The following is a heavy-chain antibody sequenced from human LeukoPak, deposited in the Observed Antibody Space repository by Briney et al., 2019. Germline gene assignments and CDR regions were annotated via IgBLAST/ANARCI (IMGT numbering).Heavy chain of an antibody. D-gene: IGHD5-18*01. CDR1: GYSISSGYY. CDR3: AREGPGYSYGNLDNWFDP. CDR2: IYSPGTT. Sequence: SETLSLTCTVSGYSISSGYYWDWIRQPPGKGLDWIGYIYSPGTTNYNPSLKSRVTISVDTSKNQFSLKLSSVTAADTAVYYCAREGPGYSYGNLDNWFDPWGQGTLVTVSS. V-gene: IGHV4-38-2*02. J-gene: IGHJ5*02.